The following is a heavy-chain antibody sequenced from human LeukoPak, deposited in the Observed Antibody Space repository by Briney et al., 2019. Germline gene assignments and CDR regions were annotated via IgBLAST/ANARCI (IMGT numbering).Heavy chain of an antibody. V-gene: IGHV3-21*06. CDR2: IGPTGSDR. D-gene: IGHD1-14*01. J-gene: IGHJ4*02. CDR1: GLTFSTSG. CDR3: ATETNGRHYDY. Sequence: VGSLGLSCTASGLTFSTSGFNWVRQAPGKGLKWVASIGPTGSDRYHADSIKGRFTISRVNANNFLYLQMNSLRAEDTAVYYCATETNGRHYDYWGQGTLLTVSS.